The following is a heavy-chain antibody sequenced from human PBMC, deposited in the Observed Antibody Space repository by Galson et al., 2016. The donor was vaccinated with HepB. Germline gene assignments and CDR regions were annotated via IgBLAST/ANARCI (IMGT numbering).Heavy chain of an antibody. J-gene: IGHJ4*02. CDR2: IIPLFDAA. CDR1: GDTFSSCA. CDR3: ARALGYPSVNRGTSDY. D-gene: IGHD3-16*01. Sequence: SVKVSCKASGDTFSSCAISWVRQAPGHGLEWMGGIIPLFDAADYAQKFQGRVTITADRSTYTAYVELTNLTSEDTAVYYCARALGYPSVNRGTSDYWGQGTLVTVSS. V-gene: IGHV1-69*06.